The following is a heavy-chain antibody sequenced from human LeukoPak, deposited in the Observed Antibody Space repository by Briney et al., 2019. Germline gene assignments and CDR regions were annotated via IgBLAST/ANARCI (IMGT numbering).Heavy chain of an antibody. CDR3: AKDGCSSTSCYPYYFDY. CDR1: GFTLSSYA. V-gene: IGHV3-23*01. Sequence: GGSLRLSCAASGFTLSSYAMSWVRQAPGKGLEWVSAISGSGGSTYYADSVKGRFTISRDNSKNTLYLQMNSLRAEDTAVYYCAKDGCSSTSCYPYYFDYWGQGTLVTVSS. CDR2: ISGSGGST. J-gene: IGHJ4*02. D-gene: IGHD2-2*01.